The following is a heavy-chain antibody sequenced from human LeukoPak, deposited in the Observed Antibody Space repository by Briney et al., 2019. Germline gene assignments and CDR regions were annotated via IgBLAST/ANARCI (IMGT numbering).Heavy chain of an antibody. CDR2: IYYSGST. Sequence: PSETLSLTCTVSGYSISSSSYYWGWIRQPPGKGLEWIGSIYYSGSTYYNPSLKSRVTISVDTSKNQFSLKLSSVTAADTAVYYCARGHYDILTGDALFDYWGQGTLVTVSS. D-gene: IGHD3-9*01. CDR3: ARGHYDILTGDALFDY. CDR1: GYSISSSSYY. V-gene: IGHV4-39*07. J-gene: IGHJ4*02.